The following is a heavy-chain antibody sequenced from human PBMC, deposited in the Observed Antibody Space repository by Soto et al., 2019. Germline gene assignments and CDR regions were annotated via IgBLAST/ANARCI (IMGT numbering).Heavy chain of an antibody. Sequence: EVQLVESGGGVVRPGGSLRLSCAASGFTFDDYGMSWVRQVPGKGLEWVSGINWNGGSADYVDSVKGRFTISRDNTKNSVYIQMNSSYAEETDLYYCARGYCSTSTCFEPYWYLDVWGKGTTVIVSS. D-gene: IGHD2-2*01. CDR3: ARGYCSTSTCFEPYWYLDV. V-gene: IGHV3-20*04. CDR2: INWNGGSA. CDR1: GFTFDDYG. J-gene: IGHJ6*03.